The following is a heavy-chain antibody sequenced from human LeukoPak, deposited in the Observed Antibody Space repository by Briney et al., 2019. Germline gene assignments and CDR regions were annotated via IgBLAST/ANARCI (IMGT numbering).Heavy chain of an antibody. Sequence: ASVKVSCKASGYTFTGYYMHWVRQAPGQGLEWMGWINPNSGGTNYAQKFQGWVTMTRDTSISTGYMELSRLRSDDTAVYYCARAVPHIVVVPAATQWSFDPWGQGTLVTVSS. J-gene: IGHJ5*02. CDR2: INPNSGGT. D-gene: IGHD2-2*01. CDR1: GYTFTGYY. CDR3: ARAVPHIVVVPAATQWSFDP. V-gene: IGHV1-2*04.